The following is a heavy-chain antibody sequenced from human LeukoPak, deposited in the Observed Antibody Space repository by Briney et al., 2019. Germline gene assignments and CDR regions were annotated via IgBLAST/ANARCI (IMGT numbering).Heavy chain of an antibody. Sequence: SVKVSCKASGGTFSSYAISWVRQAPGQGLEWMGGIIPIFGTANYAQKLQGRVTMTTDTSTSTAYMELRSLRSDDTAVYYCARKYCSSTSCLAYYYMDVWGKGTTVTVSS. J-gene: IGHJ6*03. CDR2: IIPIFGTA. CDR3: ARKYCSSTSCLAYYYMDV. D-gene: IGHD2-2*01. V-gene: IGHV1-69*05. CDR1: GGTFSSYA.